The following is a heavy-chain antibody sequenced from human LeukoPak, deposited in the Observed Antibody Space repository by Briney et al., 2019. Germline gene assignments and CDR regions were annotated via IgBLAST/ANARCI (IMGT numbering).Heavy chain of an antibody. CDR3: ARDVLSNPFDY. CDR2: IYPNSGST. Sequence: ASVKVSCKASGSSITAYFVHWVRQAPGQGLEWMGRIYPNSGSTNYAQKLQGRVTMTRDTSINAAYMELSNLGSDDTAVYYCARDVLSNPFDYWGQGTLVTVSS. D-gene: IGHD3-16*01. J-gene: IGHJ4*02. V-gene: IGHV1-2*06. CDR1: GSSITAYF.